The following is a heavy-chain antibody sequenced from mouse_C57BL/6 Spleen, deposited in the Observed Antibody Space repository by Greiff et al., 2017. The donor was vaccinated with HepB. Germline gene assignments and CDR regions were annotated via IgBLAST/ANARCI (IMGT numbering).Heavy chain of an antibody. CDR1: GYTFTGYW. CDR3: ARSRTFITTVVATEDAMDF. V-gene: IGHV1-9*01. Sequence: QVQLQQSGAELMKPGASVKLSCKATGYTFTGYWIEWVKQRPGHGLEWIGEILPGSGSTNYNEKFKGKATFTADTSSNTAYMQLSSLTTEDSAIYYCARSRTFITTVVATEDAMDFWGQGTSVTVSS. CDR2: ILPGSGST. J-gene: IGHJ4*01. D-gene: IGHD1-1*01.